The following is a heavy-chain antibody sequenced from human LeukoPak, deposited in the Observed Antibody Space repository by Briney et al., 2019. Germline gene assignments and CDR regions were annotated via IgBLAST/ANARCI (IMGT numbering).Heavy chain of an antibody. CDR3: ARDRAAAGLYYFDY. CDR1: GYSFTSNY. D-gene: IGHD6-13*01. CDR2: INPSGGST. Sequence: ASVKVSCKASGYSFTSNYMHWVRQAPGQWLEWMGIINPSGGSTSYAQKFQGRVTMTRDTSTSTVYMELSSLRSEDTAVYYCARDRAAAGLYYFDYWGQGTLVTVSS. V-gene: IGHV1-46*01. J-gene: IGHJ4*02.